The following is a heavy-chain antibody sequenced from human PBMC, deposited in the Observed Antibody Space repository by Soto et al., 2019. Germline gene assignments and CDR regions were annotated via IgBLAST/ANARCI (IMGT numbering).Heavy chain of an antibody. J-gene: IGHJ5*02. Sequence: GASVKVSCKASGYTSTSYAMHWVRQAPGQRLEWMGWISAYNGNTNYAQKLQGRVTMTTDTSTSTAYMELRSLRSDDTAVYYCARHSGWLARRNWFDPWGQGTLVTVSS. CDR2: ISAYNGNT. CDR1: GYTSTSYA. CDR3: ARHSGWLARRNWFDP. D-gene: IGHD6-19*01. V-gene: IGHV1-18*01.